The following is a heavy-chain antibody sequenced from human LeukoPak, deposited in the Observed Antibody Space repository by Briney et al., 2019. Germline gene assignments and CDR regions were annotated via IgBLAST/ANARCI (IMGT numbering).Heavy chain of an antibody. CDR1: GFTFSSYA. V-gene: IGHV3-23*01. Sequence: GGSLRLSCAASGFTFSSYAMSWVRQAPGKGLEWVSATSGSGGSTYYADSVKGRFTISRDNSKNTLYLQMNSLRAEDTAVYYCAKDGIVATTTPYYFDYWGQGTLVTVSS. J-gene: IGHJ4*02. CDR2: TSGSGGST. D-gene: IGHD5-12*01. CDR3: AKDGIVATTTPYYFDY.